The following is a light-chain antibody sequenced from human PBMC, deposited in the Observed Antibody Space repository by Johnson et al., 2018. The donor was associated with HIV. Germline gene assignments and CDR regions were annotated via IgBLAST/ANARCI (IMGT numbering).Light chain of an antibody. CDR2: EKN. J-gene: IGLJ1*01. Sequence: HSVLTQPPSVSAAPGQKVTISCSGSSSNIGNNYVSWYQQLPGTSPKLLIYEKNKRPSGIPDRFSASKSGTSAILDITGLQTGDEADYYCGTWDNSLGDHYVFGIGTKVTVL. CDR3: GTWDNSLGDHYV. V-gene: IGLV1-51*02. CDR1: SSNIGNNY.